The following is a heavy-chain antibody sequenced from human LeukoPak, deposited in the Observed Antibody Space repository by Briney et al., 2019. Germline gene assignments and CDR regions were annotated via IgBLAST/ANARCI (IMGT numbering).Heavy chain of an antibody. Sequence: GGSLRLSCAASGFTFSDYYMSWTRQAPGKGLEWVSYISSSSSYTNNADSVKGRFTISRDNAKKSLYLQMNSLRAEDTAVYYCASELLLDDYYGMDVWGKGTTVTVSS. V-gene: IGHV3-11*06. D-gene: IGHD2-15*01. CDR1: GFTFSDYY. J-gene: IGHJ6*04. CDR2: ISSSSSYT. CDR3: ASELLLDDYYGMDV.